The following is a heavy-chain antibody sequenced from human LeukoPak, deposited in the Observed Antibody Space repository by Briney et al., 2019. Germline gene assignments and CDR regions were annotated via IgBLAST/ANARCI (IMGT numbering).Heavy chain of an antibody. J-gene: IGHJ4*02. CDR2: FDPEDGET. D-gene: IGHD5-18*01. CDR1: GYTLTEFS. V-gene: IGHV1-24*01. CDR3: AISYSYGYPNFDY. Sequence: ASVKVSCKVSGYTLTEFSMHWVRQAPGKGLEWMGGFDPEDGETIYAQKFQGRVTMTRNTSISTAYMELSSLRSEDTAVYYCAISYSYGYPNFDYWGQGTLVTVSS.